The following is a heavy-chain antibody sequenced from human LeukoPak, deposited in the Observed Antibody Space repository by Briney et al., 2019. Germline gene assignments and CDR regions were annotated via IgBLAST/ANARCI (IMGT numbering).Heavy chain of an antibody. CDR2: IIPIFGTA. Sequence: ASVKVSCKASGGTFSSYAISWVRQAPGQGLEWMGGIIPIFGTANYAQKFQGRVTITTDESTSTAYVELSSLRSEDTAVYYCASYGGYCSGGSCYSVRYYYMDVWGKGTTVTVSS. J-gene: IGHJ6*03. V-gene: IGHV1-69*05. CDR1: GGTFSSYA. CDR3: ASYGGYCSGGSCYSVRYYYMDV. D-gene: IGHD2-15*01.